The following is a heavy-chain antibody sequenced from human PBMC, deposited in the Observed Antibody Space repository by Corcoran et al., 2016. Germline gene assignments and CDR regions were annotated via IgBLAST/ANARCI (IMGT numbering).Heavy chain of an antibody. J-gene: IGHJ6*02. CDR3: ARYPDRRGYCSRTSCSPARYYYGMDV. V-gene: IGHV1-18*01. CDR1: GYTFTSYG. D-gene: IGHD2-2*01. CDR2: ISAYHGNT. Sequence: QVQLVQSGAEVKKPGASVKVSCKASGYTFTSYGISWVRQAPGQGLEWMGWISAYHGNTNYAQKLQGRVTMTTDTSTSTAYMELRSLRSADTAVYYGARYPDRRGYCSRTSCSPARYYYGMDVWGQGTTVTVSS.